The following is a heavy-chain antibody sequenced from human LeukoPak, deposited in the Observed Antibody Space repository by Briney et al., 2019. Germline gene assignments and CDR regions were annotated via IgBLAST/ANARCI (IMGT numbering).Heavy chain of an antibody. CDR2: IIPIFGTA. V-gene: IGHV1-69*13. J-gene: IGHJ6*02. Sequence: SVKVSCKASGGTFSSYAISWVRQAPGQGLEWIGGIIPIFGTANYAQKFQGRVTITADESTSTAYMELSSLRSEDTAVYYCARWPYGGNFYYGMDVWGQGTTVTVSS. CDR3: ARWPYGGNFYYGMDV. D-gene: IGHD4-23*01. CDR1: GGTFSSYA.